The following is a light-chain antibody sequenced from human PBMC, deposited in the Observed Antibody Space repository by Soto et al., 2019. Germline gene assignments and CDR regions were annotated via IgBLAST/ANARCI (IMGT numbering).Light chain of an antibody. J-gene: IGKJ1*01. CDR3: QQYRSSLT. V-gene: IGKV3-20*01. CDR1: PSVDSTL. CDR2: GAS. Sequence: EVVLTQSPGSLSLSPGQRATLSCRASPSVDSTLFAWYQKKPGQAPRLLIYGASKSATGIPDGFSGSGSGTDFTLIICLLEPEDFAVYDCQQYRSSLTFGQGTKVESK.